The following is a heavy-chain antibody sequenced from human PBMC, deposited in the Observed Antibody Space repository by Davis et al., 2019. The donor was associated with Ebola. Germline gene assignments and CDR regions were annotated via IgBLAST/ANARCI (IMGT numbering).Heavy chain of an antibody. V-gene: IGHV1-58*01. J-gene: IGHJ6*03. CDR1: GFTFSTST. CDR3: AGDWAQRITTFGVVPNKYYMDV. Sequence: SVKVSCKDSGFTFSTSTVQWVRLARGQRLEWMGWIVVGSGDTNYAQKFNKRVTITRDLSTTTAYMELSNLRPDDTAVYYCAGDWAQRITTFGVVPNKYYMDVWGTGTTVTVSS. D-gene: IGHD3-3*01. CDR2: IVVGSGDT.